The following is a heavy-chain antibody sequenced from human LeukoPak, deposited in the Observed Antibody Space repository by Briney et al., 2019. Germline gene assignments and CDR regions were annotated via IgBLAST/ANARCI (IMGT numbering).Heavy chain of an antibody. CDR1: GGTFSSYA. Sequence: SVKVSCKASGGTFSSYAISWVRQAPGQGPEWMGRIIPILGIANYAQKFQGRVTITADKSTSTAYMELSSLRSEDTAVYYCARENREVTTAGFDYWGQGTLVTVSS. D-gene: IGHD1-1*01. CDR3: ARENREVTTAGFDY. J-gene: IGHJ4*02. CDR2: IIPILGIA. V-gene: IGHV1-69*04.